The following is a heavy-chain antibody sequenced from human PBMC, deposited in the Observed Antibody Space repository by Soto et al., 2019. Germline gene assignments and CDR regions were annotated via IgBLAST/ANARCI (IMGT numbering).Heavy chain of an antibody. J-gene: IGHJ4*02. V-gene: IGHV5-51*01. CDR2: IYPGDSDT. D-gene: IGHD6-6*01. Sequence: PGESLKISCKGSGYSITRYWIGWVRQMPGKGLEWMGIIYPGDSDTRYSPSFQGQVTISADKSISTAYLQWSSLKASDTAMYYCARHYLEYSSSSAPGGYWGQGTLVTVSS. CDR1: GYSITRYW. CDR3: ARHYLEYSSSSAPGGY.